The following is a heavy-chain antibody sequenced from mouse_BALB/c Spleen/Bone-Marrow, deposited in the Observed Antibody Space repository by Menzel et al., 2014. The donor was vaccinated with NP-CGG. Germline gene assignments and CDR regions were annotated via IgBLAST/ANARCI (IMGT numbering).Heavy chain of an antibody. CDR1: GFNIKDTY. V-gene: IGHV14-3*02. Sequence: VQLQQSGAELVEPGASVKLSCTASGFNIKDTYMHWVKQRPEQGLEWIGRVDPANGNTKYDPTFQGKATITGDTSSNTAYLQVSSLTSEDTAVYYCARYRLGTYFDYWGQGTTLTVSS. CDR2: VDPANGNT. CDR3: ARYRLGTYFDY. J-gene: IGHJ2*01. D-gene: IGHD2-14*01.